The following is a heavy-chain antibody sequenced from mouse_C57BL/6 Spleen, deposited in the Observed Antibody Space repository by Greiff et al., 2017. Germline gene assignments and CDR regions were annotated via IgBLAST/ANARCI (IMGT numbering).Heavy chain of an antibody. CDR3: ARTYYYGSPSYAMDY. J-gene: IGHJ4*01. CDR2: ISSGSSTI. D-gene: IGHD1-1*01. V-gene: IGHV5-17*01. CDR1: GFTFSDYG. Sequence: EVQLVESGGGLVKPGGSLQLSCAASGFTFSDYGMHWVRQAPEKGLEWVAYISSGSSTIYYADTVKGRFTISRDNAKNTLFLQMTSLRSEDTAMYYCARTYYYGSPSYAMDYWGQGTSVTVSS.